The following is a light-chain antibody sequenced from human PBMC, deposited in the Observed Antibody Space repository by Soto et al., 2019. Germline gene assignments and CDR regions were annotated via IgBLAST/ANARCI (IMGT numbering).Light chain of an antibody. Sequence: ALTQPPSVSGAPGQRVSISCTGSTSNIGAPYDVHWYQHLPGAAPKLLIYGDNNRPSGVPDRFSGSKSGTSASLAITSLQAEDEADYYCQSYDISLHNYVFGTGTKVTVL. CDR1: TSNIGAPYD. CDR3: QSYDISLHNYV. V-gene: IGLV1-40*01. CDR2: GDN. J-gene: IGLJ1*01.